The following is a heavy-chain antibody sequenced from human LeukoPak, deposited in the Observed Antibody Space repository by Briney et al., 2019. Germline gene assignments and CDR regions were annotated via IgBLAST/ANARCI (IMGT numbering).Heavy chain of an antibody. D-gene: IGHD2-15*01. Sequence: AASVKVSCKASGYTLSTYAMNWVRQAPGQGLEWMGWINTNTGNPSYAQGFTGRFVFSLDTSVSTAYLQISSLKAEDTAVYYCARDSYCSGGSCYSSDSSGYYCWGQGTLVTVSS. CDR3: ARDSYCSGGSCYSSDSSGYYC. CDR2: INTNTGNP. V-gene: IGHV7-4-1*02. J-gene: IGHJ4*02. CDR1: GYTLSTYA.